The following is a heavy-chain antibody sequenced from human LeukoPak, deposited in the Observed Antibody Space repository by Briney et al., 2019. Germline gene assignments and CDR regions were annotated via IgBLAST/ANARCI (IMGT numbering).Heavy chain of an antibody. J-gene: IGHJ4*02. Sequence: GGSLRLSCAASGFSFSSYSMNWVRQAPGKGPEWVSPISSSSSYIYYADSVKGRFTISRDNAKNSLYLQMNSLRAEDTAVYYCARVRYSSSRQPFDYWGQGTLVTVSS. V-gene: IGHV3-21*01. CDR3: ARVRYSSSRQPFDY. CDR2: ISSSSSYI. D-gene: IGHD6-6*01. CDR1: GFSFSSYS.